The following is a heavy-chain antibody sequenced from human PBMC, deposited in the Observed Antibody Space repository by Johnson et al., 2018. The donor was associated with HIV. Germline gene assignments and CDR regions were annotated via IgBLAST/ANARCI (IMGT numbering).Heavy chain of an antibody. CDR1: GFTFSSYD. V-gene: IGHV3-13*01. D-gene: IGHD1-26*01. Sequence: VQLVESGGGVVQPGRSLRLSCAASGFTFSSYDMHWVRQATGKGLEWVSAIGTAGATYYPGSVKGRFSISRENAKNSLYLQMNSLRAGDTAVYYCAKELKSGSYPVRGAFDIWGQGTMVTVSS. CDR3: AKELKSGSYPVRGAFDI. CDR2: IGTAGAT. J-gene: IGHJ3*02.